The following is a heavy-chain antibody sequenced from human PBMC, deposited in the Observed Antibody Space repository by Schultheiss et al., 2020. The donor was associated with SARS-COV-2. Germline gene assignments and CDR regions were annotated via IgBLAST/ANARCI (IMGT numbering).Heavy chain of an antibody. J-gene: IGHJ6*03. CDR2: MNPNSGNT. CDR3: AREGNYDSSHLYYYYMDV. Sequence: ASVKVSCKASGYTFTNYDINWVRQATGQGLEWMGWMNPNSGNTGYAQKFQGRVTMTRNTSISTAYMELSSLRSEDTAVYYYAREGNYDSSHLYYYYMDVWGKGTTVTVSS. D-gene: IGHD3-22*01. V-gene: IGHV1-8*01. CDR1: GYTFTNYD.